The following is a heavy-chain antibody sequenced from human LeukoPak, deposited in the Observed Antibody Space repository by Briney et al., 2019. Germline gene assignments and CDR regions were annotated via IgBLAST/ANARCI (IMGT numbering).Heavy chain of an antibody. V-gene: IGHV3-66*01. Sequence: GGSLRLSCAASGFTVSSNYMSWVRQAPGKGLEWVSVIYSGGSTYYADSVKGRFTISRDNSKNTLYLQMNSLRAEDTAVYYCARDQYCSSTSCYTSNWFDPRGQGTLVTVSS. CDR2: IYSGGST. D-gene: IGHD2-2*02. CDR1: GFTVSSNY. J-gene: IGHJ5*02. CDR3: ARDQYCSSTSCYTSNWFDP.